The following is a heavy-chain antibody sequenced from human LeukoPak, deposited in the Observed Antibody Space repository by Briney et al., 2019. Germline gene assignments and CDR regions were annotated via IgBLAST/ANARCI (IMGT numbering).Heavy chain of an antibody. CDR1: GGSISSGDYY. J-gene: IGHJ5*02. CDR3: ARDLYGDYPDP. CDR2: IYYSGST. V-gene: IGHV4-30-4*08. Sequence: SPSETLSLTCTVSGGSISSGDYYWSWIRQPPGKGLEWIGYIYYSGSTYYNPYLKSRVTISVDTSKNQFSLKLSSVTAADTAVYYCARDLYGDYPDPWGQGTLVTVSS. D-gene: IGHD4-17*01.